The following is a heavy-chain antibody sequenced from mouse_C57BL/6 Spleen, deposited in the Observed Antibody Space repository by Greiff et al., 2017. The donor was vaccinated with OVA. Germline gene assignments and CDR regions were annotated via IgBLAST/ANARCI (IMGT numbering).Heavy chain of an antibody. CDR3: AREGGNYLYYAMDY. CDR1: GYTFTDYN. V-gene: IGHV1-22*01. J-gene: IGHJ4*01. Sequence: EVKLQESGPELVKPGASVKMSCKASGYTFTDYNMHWVKQSHGKSLEWIGYINPNNGGTSYNQKFKGKATLTVNKSSSTAYMELRSLTSEDSAVYYCAREGGNYLYYAMDYWGQGTSVTVSS. CDR2: INPNNGGT. D-gene: IGHD2-1*01.